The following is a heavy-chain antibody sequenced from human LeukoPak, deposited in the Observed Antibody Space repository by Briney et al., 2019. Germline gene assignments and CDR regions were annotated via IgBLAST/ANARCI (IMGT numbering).Heavy chain of an antibody. J-gene: IGHJ4*02. CDR3: ARVCDLWSGSPLDY. D-gene: IGHD3-3*01. CDR1: GYTFINYA. Sequence: GASVKVSCKTSGYTFINYAINWVRQAPGQGLEWLGWIRSFDGNTRYEQNLQARLTMTTDISTGTAYLELRSLRYDDTAVYYRARVCDLWSGSPLDYWGQGTLVTVSS. V-gene: IGHV1-18*04. CDR2: IRSFDGNT.